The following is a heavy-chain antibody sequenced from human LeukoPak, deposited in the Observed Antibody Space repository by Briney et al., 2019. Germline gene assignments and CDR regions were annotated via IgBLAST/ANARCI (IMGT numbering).Heavy chain of an antibody. V-gene: IGHV4-39*07. CDR2: IYYSGST. CDR1: GGSISSSSYY. CDR3: ARERKQQLATRWFDP. Sequence: SETLSLTCTVSGGSISSSSYYWGWIRQPPGKGLEWIGSIYYSGSTYYNPSLKSRVTISVDTSKNQFSLKLSSVTAADTAAYYCARERKQQLATRWFDPWGQGTLVTVSS. J-gene: IGHJ5*02. D-gene: IGHD6-13*01.